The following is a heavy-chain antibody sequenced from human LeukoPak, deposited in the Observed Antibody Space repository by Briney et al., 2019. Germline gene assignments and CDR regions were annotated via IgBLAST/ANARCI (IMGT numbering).Heavy chain of an antibody. D-gene: IGHD5-18*01. CDR2: ISSSSSYI. J-gene: IGHJ4*02. Sequence: GGSLRLSCAASGFTFSSYSMNWVRQAPGKGLEWVSSISSSSSYIYYADSVKGRFTISRDNAKNSLYLQMNSLRAEDTAVYYCAGSEYSYGYVYPYWGQGTLVTVSS. CDR3: AGSEYSYGYVYPY. V-gene: IGHV3-21*01. CDR1: GFTFSSYS.